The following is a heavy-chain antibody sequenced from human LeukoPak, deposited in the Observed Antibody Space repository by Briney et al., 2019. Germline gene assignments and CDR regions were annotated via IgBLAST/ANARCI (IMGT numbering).Heavy chain of an antibody. CDR1: GFTFSSYG. CDR2: IWYDGSNE. Sequence: GGSLRLSCAASGFTFSSYGMHWVRQAPGKGLEWVAVIWYDGSNEYYPDSVKGRFTISRDNAKNSLYLQMNSLRAEDTAVYYCATLYYYDSSGYEYFQHWGQGTLVTVSS. D-gene: IGHD3-22*01. CDR3: ATLYYYDSSGYEYFQH. J-gene: IGHJ1*01. V-gene: IGHV3-33*03.